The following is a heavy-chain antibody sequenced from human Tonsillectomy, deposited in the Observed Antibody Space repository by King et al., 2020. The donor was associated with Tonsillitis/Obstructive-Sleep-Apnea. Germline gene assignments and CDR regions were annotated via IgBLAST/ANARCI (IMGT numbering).Heavy chain of an antibody. J-gene: IGHJ5*02. Sequence: ESQLVQSGAEVKKPGESLKISCKGSGYSFSEYWIAWVRQMPGKGLEWMGIIYPDDSDTRYSPSFQGHVTMSVDKSISTAYLQWSSLKASDTAIYYCARRRDVVVPAAIAGWFDPWGQGTLVTVSS. V-gene: IGHV5-51*01. CDR2: IYPDDSDT. CDR1: GYSFSEYW. D-gene: IGHD2-2*02. CDR3: ARRRDVVVPAAIAGWFDP.